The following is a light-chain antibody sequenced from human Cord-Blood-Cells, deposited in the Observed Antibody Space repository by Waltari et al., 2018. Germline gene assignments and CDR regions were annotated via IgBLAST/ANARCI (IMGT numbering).Light chain of an antibody. CDR2: GAS. J-gene: IGKJ2*01. V-gene: IGKV3-15*01. Sequence: EIVMTQSLATLSVSPGERATLSCRASQSVSSNLAWYQQKPGQAPRLLIYGASTRATGIPARFSGSGSGTEFTLTISSLQSEDFAVYYCQQYNNWPPRTFGQGTKLEIK. CDR1: QSVSSN. CDR3: QQYNNWPPRT.